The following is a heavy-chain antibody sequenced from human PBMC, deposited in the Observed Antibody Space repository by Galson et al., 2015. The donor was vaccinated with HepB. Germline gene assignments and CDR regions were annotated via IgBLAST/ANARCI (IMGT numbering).Heavy chain of an antibody. Sequence: SETLSLTCAVYNGSFSDYYWTWIRQSPGKGLEWIGEIYHSGTTIYKPSLERRVTMSVDTSKRQVSLKLSSLTAADTAVYFCARGVPPRDVGFGVDIRSSFYMDVWGKGTTVIVSS. D-gene: IGHD3-3*01. V-gene: IGHV4-34*01. CDR3: ARGVPPRDVGFGVDIRSSFYMDV. CDR2: IYHSGTT. CDR1: NGSFSDYY. J-gene: IGHJ6*03.